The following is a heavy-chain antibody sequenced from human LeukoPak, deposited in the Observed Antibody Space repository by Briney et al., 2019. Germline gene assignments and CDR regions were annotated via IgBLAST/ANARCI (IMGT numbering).Heavy chain of an antibody. CDR3: ARGSYDILTGFGHYYYYGMDV. CDR1: VGTFSSYA. J-gene: IGHJ6*02. Sequence: SVKVSCKASVGTFSSYAISWVRQAPGQGLEWMGRIIPILGIANYAQKFQGRVTITADKSTSTAYMELSSLRSEDTAVYYCARGSYDILTGFGHYYYYGMDVWGQGTTVTVSS. D-gene: IGHD3-9*01. CDR2: IIPILGIA. V-gene: IGHV1-69*04.